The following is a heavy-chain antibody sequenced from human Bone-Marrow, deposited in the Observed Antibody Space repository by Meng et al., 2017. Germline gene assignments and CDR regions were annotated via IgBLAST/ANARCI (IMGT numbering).Heavy chain of an antibody. CDR3: TTMTTVVTSDY. V-gene: IGHV3-15*01. D-gene: IGHD4-23*01. Sequence: GESLKISCAASGFTFSNAWMSWVRQAPGKGLEWVGRIKSKTDGGTTDYAAPVKGRMTISRDDSKNTLYLQMNSLKTEDTAVYYCTTMTTVVTSDYWGQGTMVTVSS. CDR1: GFTFSNAW. CDR2: IKSKTDGGTT. J-gene: IGHJ4*02.